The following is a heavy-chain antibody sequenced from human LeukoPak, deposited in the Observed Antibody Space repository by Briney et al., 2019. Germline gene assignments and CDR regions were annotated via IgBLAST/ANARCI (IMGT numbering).Heavy chain of an antibody. CDR2: LNPSSGST. CDR3: ARHCSGGSCYSGFDY. V-gene: IGHV1-46*01. Sequence: ASVTVSCTASGYTVTSYYMHWVRQAPGQGLEWMGILNPSSGSTSYAQKFQGRATLTRATSTSTVYMELSSLRSEDTAVYYCARHCSGGSCYSGFDYWGQGTLVTVSS. CDR1: GYTVTSYY. D-gene: IGHD2-15*01. J-gene: IGHJ4*02.